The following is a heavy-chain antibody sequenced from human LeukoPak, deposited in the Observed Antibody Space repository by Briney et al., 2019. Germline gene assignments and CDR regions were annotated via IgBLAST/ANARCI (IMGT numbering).Heavy chain of an antibody. CDR3: ARVLHKRNYDSTTYYGY. V-gene: IGHV3-53*01. J-gene: IGHJ4*02. Sequence: GGSLRLSCAASGFSVSASYMSWVRQAPGKGLESVSVISNEGATYYADSVKGRFSISRDNSKNTVSLQMNSLRAEDTAVYYCARVLHKRNYDSTTYYGYWGQGTLVTVSS. CDR2: ISNEGAT. CDR1: GFSVSASY. D-gene: IGHD3-22*01.